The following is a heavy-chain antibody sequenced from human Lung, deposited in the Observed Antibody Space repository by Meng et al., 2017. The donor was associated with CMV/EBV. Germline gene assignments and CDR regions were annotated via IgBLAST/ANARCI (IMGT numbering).Heavy chain of an antibody. CDR2: IRHSGDIT. CDR1: GGSLSGYY. J-gene: IGHJ4*02. Sequence: SETLSLXCGIYGGSLSGYYWSWIRQTPGKGLEWIGEIRHSGDITNYNPSLKSRVTISIDTSKKQFSLKLSAVTAADTAGYYCARQYSSSYYSDYWGQGTLVTVSS. D-gene: IGHD6-6*01. V-gene: IGHV4-34*01. CDR3: ARQYSSSYYSDY.